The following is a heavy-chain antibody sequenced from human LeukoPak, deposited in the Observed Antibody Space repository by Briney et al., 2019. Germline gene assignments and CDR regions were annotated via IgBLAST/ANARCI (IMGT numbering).Heavy chain of an antibody. CDR2: INPIGGST. D-gene: IGHD1-7*01. CDR1: GYTFTTYY. CDR3: ARSSMDTGNYLWDY. J-gene: IGHJ4*02. Sequence: GASVKVSCKESGYTFTTYYLHWVRQAPGQGLEWMGVINPIGGSTSYAQKFEGRVTMTRDTSTSTVYMELTSLRSDDTAVYYCARSSMDTGNYLWDYWGQGTLVTVSS. V-gene: IGHV1-46*01.